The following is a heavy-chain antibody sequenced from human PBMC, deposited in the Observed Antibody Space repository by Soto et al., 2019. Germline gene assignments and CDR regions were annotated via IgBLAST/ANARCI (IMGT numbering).Heavy chain of an antibody. Sequence: KTSETLSLTCAVYGGSFSGYYWSWIRQPPGKGLEWIGEINHSGSTNYNPSLKSRVTISVDTSKNQFSLKLSSVTAADTAVYYCARAKDGRPYNWFDPWGQGTLVTVSS. V-gene: IGHV4-34*01. CDR3: ARAKDGRPYNWFDP. CDR2: INHSGST. J-gene: IGHJ5*02. CDR1: GGSFSGYY.